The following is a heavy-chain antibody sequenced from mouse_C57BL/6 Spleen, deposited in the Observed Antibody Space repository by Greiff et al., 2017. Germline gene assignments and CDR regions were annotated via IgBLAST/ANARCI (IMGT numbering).Heavy chain of an antibody. J-gene: IGHJ1*03. D-gene: IGHD1-1*01. Sequence: QVQLQQSGAELVRPGASVTLSCKASGYTFTDYEMHWVKQTSVHGLEWIGDIDPETGGTAYNQKFKGKAILTADKSSSTAYMELRSLTSEDSAVYYCTGGYDSGYVGYFGVWGTGATVTVAS. V-gene: IGHV1-15*01. CDR2: IDPETGGT. CDR3: TGGYDSGYVGYFGV. CDR1: GYTFTDYE.